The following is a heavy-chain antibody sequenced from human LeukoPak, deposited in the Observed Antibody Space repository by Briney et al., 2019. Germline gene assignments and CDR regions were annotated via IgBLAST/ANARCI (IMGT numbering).Heavy chain of an antibody. Sequence: PGESLKISCKGSGYSFTSYWTGWVRQMPGKGLEGMGIIYPGDSDTRYSPSFQGQVTISADKSISTAYLQWSSLKASDTAMYYCARLGSAARNYYYGMDVWGQGTTVTVSS. CDR3: ARLGSAARNYYYGMDV. J-gene: IGHJ6*02. V-gene: IGHV5-51*01. CDR2: IYPGDSDT. CDR1: GYSFTSYW. D-gene: IGHD2-2*01.